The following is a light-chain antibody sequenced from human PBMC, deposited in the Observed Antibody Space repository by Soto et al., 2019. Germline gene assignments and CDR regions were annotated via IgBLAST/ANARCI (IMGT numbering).Light chain of an antibody. CDR2: EVS. J-gene: IGLJ2*01. CDR1: SSDVGGYKF. CDR3: SSYTSSSTVV. Sequence: QSVLTQPASVSGSPGQSITISCTGTSSDVGGYKFVSWYQQHPGKAPKLMIYEVSNRPSGVSYRFSGSKSGNTASLTISGLQAEDEADYYCSSYTSSSTVVFGGGTQLTVL. V-gene: IGLV2-14*01.